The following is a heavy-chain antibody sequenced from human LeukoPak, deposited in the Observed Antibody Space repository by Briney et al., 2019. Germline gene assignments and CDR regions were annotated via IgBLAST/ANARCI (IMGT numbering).Heavy chain of an antibody. V-gene: IGHV3-23*01. CDR2: ISGSGGST. CDR1: GYTFTSYG. J-gene: IGHJ4*02. Sequence: GASVKVSCKASGYTFTSYGISWVRQAPGKGLEWVSAISGSGGSTYYADSVKGRFTISRDNSKNTLYLQMNSLRAEDTAVYYCAKEKGSSGYYAFDYWGQGTLVTVSS. CDR3: AKEKGSSGYYAFDY. D-gene: IGHD3-22*01.